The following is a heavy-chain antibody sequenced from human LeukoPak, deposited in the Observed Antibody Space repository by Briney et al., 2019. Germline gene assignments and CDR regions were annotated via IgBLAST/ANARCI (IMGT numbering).Heavy chain of an antibody. Sequence: SVKVSCKASGGTFSSYAISWVRQAPGQGLEWMGRSIPIFGTANYAQKFKGTVTITTDESTSTAYMELSSLRSEDTAVYYCARDTYYYDSSGYYLDYWGQGTLVTVSS. J-gene: IGHJ4*02. CDR1: GGTFSSYA. CDR3: ARDTYYYDSSGYYLDY. D-gene: IGHD3-22*01. V-gene: IGHV1-69*05. CDR2: SIPIFGTA.